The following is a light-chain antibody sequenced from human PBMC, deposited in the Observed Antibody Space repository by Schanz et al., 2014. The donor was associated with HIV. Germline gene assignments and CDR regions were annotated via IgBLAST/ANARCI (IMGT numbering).Light chain of an antibody. CDR2: NSY. V-gene: IGLV1-44*01. J-gene: IGLJ3*02. CDR3: AAWDDSLNGWV. CDR1: SSNFRSNA. Sequence: QSVLTQPPSASGTPGQRVTISCSGSSSNFRSNAVNWYQQLPGTAPKLLLYNSYHRPSGVPDRFSGSTSGTSASLVISGLQSEDEADYYCAAWDDSLNGWVFGGGTKLTVL.